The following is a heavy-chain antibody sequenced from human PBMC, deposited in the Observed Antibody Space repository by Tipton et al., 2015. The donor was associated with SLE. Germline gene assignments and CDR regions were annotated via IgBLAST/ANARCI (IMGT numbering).Heavy chain of an antibody. J-gene: IGHJ4*02. CDR2: IYTSGRT. CDR1: GGSISSGSYY. Sequence: TLSLTCTVSGGSISSGSYYWSWIRQPAGKGLEWFGGIYTSGRTNYNPSLKSRDTISVDTSKNQFSLKLSSVTAADTAVYYCARGYSSSWYPYYFDYWGQGTLVTVSS. CDR3: ARGYSSSWYPYYFDY. V-gene: IGHV4-61*02. D-gene: IGHD6-13*01.